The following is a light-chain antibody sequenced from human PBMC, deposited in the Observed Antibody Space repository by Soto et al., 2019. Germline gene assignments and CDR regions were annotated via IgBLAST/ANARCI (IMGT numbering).Light chain of an antibody. CDR1: QSVSSSY. V-gene: IGKV3-20*01. Sequence: EIVLTQSPGTLSLSPGERATLSCRASQSVSSSYFTWYQQKPGQAPRLLIYAASSRATGIPDRFSGSGSGTDFTLTTSKLEPEDCAVYYCQQYGHSLPYTSGQGTQLEIK. CDR3: QQYGHSLPYT. CDR2: AAS. J-gene: IGKJ2*01.